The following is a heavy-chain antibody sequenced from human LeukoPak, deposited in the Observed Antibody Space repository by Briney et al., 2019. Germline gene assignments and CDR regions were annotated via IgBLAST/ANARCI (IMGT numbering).Heavy chain of an antibody. CDR3: ARGGVITIFGVVRRRAFDI. CDR2: TNRSGST. CDR1: GGSFSGYY. V-gene: IGHV4-34*01. J-gene: IGHJ3*02. Sequence: PSETLSLTCAVYGGSFSGYYWRWIRQPPGKGLEWIGETNRSGSTNYNPCLKSRVTIAVDTSTNPFSLKLSSVTAADTAVYYCARGGVITIFGVVRRRAFDIWGQGTMVTVSS. D-gene: IGHD3-3*01.